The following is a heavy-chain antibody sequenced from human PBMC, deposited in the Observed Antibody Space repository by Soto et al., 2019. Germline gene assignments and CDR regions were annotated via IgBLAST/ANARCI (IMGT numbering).Heavy chain of an antibody. CDR2: IYTGGST. J-gene: IGHJ5*02. Sequence: EVQLVESGGGLIQPGGSPRLSCAASGFTVSSDYMSWVRQAPGKGLEWVSVIYTGGSTYYADSVKGRFTFSRDNSKNTLYLQMSSLRAEDTAVYYCARAYGGNPALFDPWGQGTLVTVSS. V-gene: IGHV3-53*01. CDR3: ARAYGGNPALFDP. CDR1: GFTVSSDY. D-gene: IGHD4-17*01.